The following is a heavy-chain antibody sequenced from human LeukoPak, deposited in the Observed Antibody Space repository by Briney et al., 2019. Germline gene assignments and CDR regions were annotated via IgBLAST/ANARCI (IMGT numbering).Heavy chain of an antibody. J-gene: IGHJ5*02. Sequence: QPGGSLRLSCAASGFTVSSNYMSWVRQAPGKGLEWVSVIYSGGSTYYADSVKGRFTISRDNSKITLYLQRNSLRAEDTAVYYCARGPYYYDSSGYYSNWFDPWGQGTLVTVSS. CDR2: IYSGGST. D-gene: IGHD3-22*01. V-gene: IGHV3-53*01. CDR1: GFTVSSNY. CDR3: ARGPYYYDSSGYYSNWFDP.